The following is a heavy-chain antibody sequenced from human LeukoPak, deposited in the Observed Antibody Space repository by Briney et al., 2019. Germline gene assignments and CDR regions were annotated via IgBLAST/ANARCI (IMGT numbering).Heavy chain of an antibody. CDR2: IYYSGST. CDR1: GGSISSYY. Sequence: SETLSLTCTVSGGSISSYYWSWIRQPPGKGLDWIGYIYYSGSTNYNPSLKSRVAISVVTSKNQFSLKLSSVTAADTAVYYCARRDSSSCIDYWGQGTLVTVSS. J-gene: IGHJ4*02. D-gene: IGHD6-13*01. CDR3: ARRDSSSCIDY. V-gene: IGHV4-59*08.